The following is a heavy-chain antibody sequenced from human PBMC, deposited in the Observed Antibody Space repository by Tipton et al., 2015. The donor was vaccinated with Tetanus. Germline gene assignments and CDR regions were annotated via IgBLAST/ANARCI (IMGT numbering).Heavy chain of an antibody. CDR3: TTPARYCSGGSCYLALDY. Sequence: QLVQSGPEVKKTGSSVKVSCKASGYTFTDPSLHWVRQAPGQGLEWMGGIIPIFDTTNYAQKFQGRVTITADKSTSTAYMELSSLRSDDTAVYYCTTPARYCSGGSCYLALDYWGQGTLVTVSS. CDR2: IIPIFDTT. CDR1: GYTFTDPS. J-gene: IGHJ4*02. D-gene: IGHD2-15*01. V-gene: IGHV1-69*06.